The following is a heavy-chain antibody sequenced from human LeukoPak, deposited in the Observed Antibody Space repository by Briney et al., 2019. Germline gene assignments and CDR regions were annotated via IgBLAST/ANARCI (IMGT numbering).Heavy chain of an antibody. D-gene: IGHD5-18*01. Sequence: ASVNVSCKPSGYNFRTYGLTWVRQAPGQGLEWMGWISGHNGDTKYAQQFQGRATMTTDTFTSTAYMELSSLRSEDTAVYYCARDQGYRYGYGDFDYWGQGTLVTVSS. J-gene: IGHJ4*02. CDR2: ISGHNGDT. CDR3: ARDQGYRYGYGDFDY. CDR1: GYNFRTYG. V-gene: IGHV1-18*01.